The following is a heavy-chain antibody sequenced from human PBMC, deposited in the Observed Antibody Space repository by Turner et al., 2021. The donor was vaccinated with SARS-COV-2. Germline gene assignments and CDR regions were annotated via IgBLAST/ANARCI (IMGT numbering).Heavy chain of an antibody. V-gene: IGHV4-39*01. Sequence: QLQLQESGPGLVKPSETLSLTCTVSGGSISSSSYYWGWIRQPPGKGLEWIGSIYYSGTTYYNPSLKSRVTISVDTSKKQFSLKLSSVTAADTAVYYCASEKLRIGTYYNYRMDVWGQGTTVTVSS. CDR2: IYYSGTT. D-gene: IGHD1-1*01. CDR3: ASEKLRIGTYYNYRMDV. J-gene: IGHJ6*02. CDR1: GGSISSSSYY.